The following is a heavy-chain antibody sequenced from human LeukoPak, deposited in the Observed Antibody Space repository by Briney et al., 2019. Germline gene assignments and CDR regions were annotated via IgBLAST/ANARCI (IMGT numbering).Heavy chain of an antibody. Sequence: GGSLRLSCAASGFTFSSYGMSWVRQAPGKGLQWVSVIIGSGSSTYYADSVKGRFTISRDNARNTLYLQMNSLRAEDTAVYYCAKRSGSGGPFDYWGQGILVTVSS. CDR2: IIGSGSST. V-gene: IGHV3-23*01. CDR1: GFTFSSYG. J-gene: IGHJ4*02. CDR3: AKRSGSGGPFDY. D-gene: IGHD3-10*01.